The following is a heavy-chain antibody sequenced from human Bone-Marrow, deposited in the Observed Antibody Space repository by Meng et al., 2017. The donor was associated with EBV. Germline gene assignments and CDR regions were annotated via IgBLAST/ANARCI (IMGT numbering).Heavy chain of an antibody. CDR1: GASMNNTDW. CDR3: TGEAEMTEREPGDC. V-gene: IGHV4-4*02. J-gene: IGHJ4*02. D-gene: IGHD1-26*01. Sequence: QVQLQQWGVGLLKPSETLSLTCAVSGASMNNTDWWSWVRQPPGKGLEWIGEINHGGSTNCNPSLKSRVTISIDKSKKQFSLNLTSVTAADTAVYYCTGEAEMTEREPGDCWGQGILVTVSS. CDR2: INHGGST.